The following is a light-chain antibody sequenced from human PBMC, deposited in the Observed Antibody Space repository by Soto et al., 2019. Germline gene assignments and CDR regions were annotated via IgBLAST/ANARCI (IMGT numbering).Light chain of an antibody. V-gene: IGLV2-14*01. CDR3: SSHTNGETRV. CDR2: EVT. CDR1: SSDVGGYDY. Sequence: LTQPASVSGSPGQSIAISCTGTSSDVGGYDYVSWYQQHPDKAPKLIIYEVTKRPSGVSNRFSGSKSGNTASLTISGLQPDAKAAYYCSSHTNGETRVFGSGTKVT. J-gene: IGLJ1*01.